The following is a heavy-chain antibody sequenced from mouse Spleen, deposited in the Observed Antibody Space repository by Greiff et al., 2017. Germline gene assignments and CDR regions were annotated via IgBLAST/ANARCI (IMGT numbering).Heavy chain of an antibody. CDR2: ISSGGGNT. CDR1: GFTFSSYA. D-gene: IGHD1-1*01. Sequence: EVMLVESGGGLVKLGGSLKLSCAASGFTFSSYAMSWVRQTPEKRLEWVATISSGGGNTYYPDSVKGRFTISRDNAKNTLYLQMSSLKSEDTAMYYCARHGFYGSGPSYFDYWGQGTTLTVSS. V-gene: IGHV5-9*01. J-gene: IGHJ2*01. CDR3: ARHGFYGSGPSYFDY.